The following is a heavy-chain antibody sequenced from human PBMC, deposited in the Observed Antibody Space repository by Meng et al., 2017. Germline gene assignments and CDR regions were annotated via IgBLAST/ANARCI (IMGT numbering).Heavy chain of an antibody. J-gene: IGHJ5*02. Sequence: SETLSLTCTVSGGSISSGGYYWSWIRQHPGKGLEWIGYIYYSGSTYYNPSLKSRVTISVDTSKNQFSLKLSSVTAADTAVYYCARAPVSRPRVWLDPWGQGTLVTVSS. CDR3: ARAPVSRPRVWLDP. CDR1: GGSISSGGYY. V-gene: IGHV4-31*03. CDR2: IYYSGST.